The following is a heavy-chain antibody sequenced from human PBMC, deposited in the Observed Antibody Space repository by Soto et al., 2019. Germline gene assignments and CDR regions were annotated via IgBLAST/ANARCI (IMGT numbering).Heavy chain of an antibody. J-gene: IGHJ6*02. CDR3: ARDRCSSTSCYLGGGYGMDV. Sequence: ASVKVTCKASGYTLTSYGISWVRQAPGQGLEWMGWISAYNGNTNYAQKLQGRVTMTTDTSTSTAYMELRSMRSDDTAVYYCARDRCSSTSCYLGGGYGMDVWGQGTTGPVSS. CDR2: ISAYNGNT. CDR1: GYTLTSYG. V-gene: IGHV1-18*04. D-gene: IGHD2-2*01.